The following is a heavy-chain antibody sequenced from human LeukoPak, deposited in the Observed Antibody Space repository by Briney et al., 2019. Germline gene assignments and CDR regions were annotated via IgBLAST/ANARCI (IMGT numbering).Heavy chain of an antibody. CDR2: IYYSGST. V-gene: IGHV4-31*03. CDR1: GGSINSGGYY. Sequence: PSETLSLTCTVSGGSINSGGYYWSWIRQHPGKGLEWIGYIYYSGSTYYNPSLKSRVTISVDTSKNQFSLKLSSVTAADTAVYYCAIIFRDYGEINWGQGTLVTVSS. D-gene: IGHD4-17*01. J-gene: IGHJ4*02. CDR3: AIIFRDYGEIN.